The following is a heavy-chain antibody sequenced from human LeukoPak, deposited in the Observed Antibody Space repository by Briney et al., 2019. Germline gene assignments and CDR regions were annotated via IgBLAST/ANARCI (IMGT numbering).Heavy chain of an antibody. V-gene: IGHV1-69*01. D-gene: IGHD2-15*01. CDR2: IIPIFGTA. CDR3: ARIVVVAANENYYYGMDV. J-gene: IGHJ6*02. CDR1: GGTFSSYA. Sequence: ASVKVSCKASGGTFSSYAISWVRQAPGQGLEWMGGIIPIFGTANYAQKSQGRVTITADESTSTAYMELSSLRSEDTAVYYCARIVVVAANENYYYGMDVWGQGTTVTVSS.